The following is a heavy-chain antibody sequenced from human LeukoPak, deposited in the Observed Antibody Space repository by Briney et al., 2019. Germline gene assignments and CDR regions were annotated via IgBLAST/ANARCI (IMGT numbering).Heavy chain of an antibody. J-gene: IGHJ4*02. D-gene: IGHD3-10*01. V-gene: IGHV3-53*01. CDR3: ARGDQLLWFGEFGYYFDY. CDR1: GFTVSSNY. CDR2: IYSGGST. Sequence: HPGGSLRLSCAASGFTVSSNYMSWVRQAPGKGLEWVSVIYSGGSTYYADSVKGRFTISRDNSKNTLYLQMNSLRAEDTAVYYCARGDQLLWFGEFGYYFDYWGQGTLVTVSS.